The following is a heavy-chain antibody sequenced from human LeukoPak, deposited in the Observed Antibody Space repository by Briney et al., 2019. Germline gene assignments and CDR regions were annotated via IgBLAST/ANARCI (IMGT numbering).Heavy chain of an antibody. CDR3: ARALYSGSYPFDY. V-gene: IGHV4-59*01. CDR2: VYYSGST. J-gene: IGHJ4*02. D-gene: IGHD1-26*01. Sequence: SETLSLTCTVSGGSISSVYWTWIRQPPGMGLEWIGYVYYSGSTNYNPSLKSRVTISLDTSKNQFSLKLSSVTAADTAMYYCARALYSGSYPFDYWGQGTLVTVSS. CDR1: GGSISSVY.